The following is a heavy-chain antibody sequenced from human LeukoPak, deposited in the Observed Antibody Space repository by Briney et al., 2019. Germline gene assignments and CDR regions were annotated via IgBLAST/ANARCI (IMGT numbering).Heavy chain of an antibody. Sequence: PGGSLRLSCAASGLTFSNYGMHWVRQAPGKGLEWVAFIRYDGSNKYYADSVKGRFTISRDNSKNRLYLQMNSLRAEDTAVYYCARAAPRQCSGGSCYSPRGGRKHENWFDPWGQGTLVTVSS. J-gene: IGHJ5*02. V-gene: IGHV3-30*02. CDR3: ARAAPRQCSGGSCYSPRGGRKHENWFDP. CDR1: GLTFSNYG. D-gene: IGHD2-15*01. CDR2: IRYDGSNK.